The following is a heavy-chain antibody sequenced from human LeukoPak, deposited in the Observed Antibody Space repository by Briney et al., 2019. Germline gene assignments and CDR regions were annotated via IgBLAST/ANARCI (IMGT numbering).Heavy chain of an antibody. D-gene: IGHD5-12*01. CDR2: IIPIFGTA. J-gene: IGHJ5*02. Sequence: SVTVSCKASGGTFSSYAISWVRQAPGQGLEWMGGIIPIFGTANYAQKFQGRVTITADESTSTAYMELSSLRSEDTAVYYCAREGPPTIICYHWGQGTLVTVSS. CDR3: AREGPPTIICYH. V-gene: IGHV1-69*13. CDR1: GGTFSSYA.